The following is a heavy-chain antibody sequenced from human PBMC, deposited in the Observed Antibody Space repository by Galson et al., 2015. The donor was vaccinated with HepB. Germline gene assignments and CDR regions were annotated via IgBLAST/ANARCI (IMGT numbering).Heavy chain of an antibody. CDR3: ARDRAVTTSGEYYYYYMDV. J-gene: IGHJ6*03. CDR2: INPNSGGT. Sequence: SVKVSCKASGYTFTGYYMHWVRQAPGQGLEWMGWINPNSGGTNYAQKFQGRVTMTRDTSISTAYMELSRLRSDDTAVYYCARDRAVTTSGEYYYYYMDVWGKGTTVTVSS. V-gene: IGHV1-2*02. D-gene: IGHD4-11*01. CDR1: GYTFTGYY.